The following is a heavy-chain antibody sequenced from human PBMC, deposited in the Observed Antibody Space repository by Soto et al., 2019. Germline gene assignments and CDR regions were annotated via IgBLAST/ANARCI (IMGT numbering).Heavy chain of an antibody. CDR2: ISAYNGNT. J-gene: IGHJ4*02. CDR3: GRESYQLVSDF. V-gene: IGHV1-18*01. D-gene: IGHD2-2*01. Sequence: QVQLVQSGAEVKKPGASVKVSCKASGYTFTSYGISWVRQAPGQGLELMGWISAYNGNTNYAQKLQGRVNMNTDTSTNTGFMGLRSLRSDDTAVYYCGRESYQLVSDFWGQGTLVTVSS. CDR1: GYTFTSYG.